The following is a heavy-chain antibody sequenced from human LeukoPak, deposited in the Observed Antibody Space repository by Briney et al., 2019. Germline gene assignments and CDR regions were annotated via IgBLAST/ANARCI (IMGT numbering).Heavy chain of an antibody. CDR2: INPNSGGA. V-gene: IGHV1-2*06. J-gene: IGHJ4*02. CDR3: ARVSYGDDATPFDY. Sequence: GASVKVSCKASGYSFTAYYMHWVRQAPGQGPEWMGRINPNSGGADYAQKFQGRVTMTRDTSISTAYMELSSLRSDDTAVYYCARVSYGDDATPFDYWGQGTLVTVSS. CDR1: GYSFTAYY. D-gene: IGHD4-17*01.